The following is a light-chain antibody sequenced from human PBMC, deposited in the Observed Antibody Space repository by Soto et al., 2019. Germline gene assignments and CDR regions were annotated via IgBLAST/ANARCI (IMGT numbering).Light chain of an antibody. CDR2: YIS. CDR3: QQHNQWPIT. Sequence: EIVMTQSPATLSVSPCETASLSCRASQSAGNFLAWYQQKPGQAPRLLIYYISTRATGIPARFSGSGSGTEFTLTINSLQSEDSAVYYCQQHNQWPITFGQGTRLEIK. J-gene: IGKJ5*01. CDR1: QSAGNF. V-gene: IGKV3D-15*01.